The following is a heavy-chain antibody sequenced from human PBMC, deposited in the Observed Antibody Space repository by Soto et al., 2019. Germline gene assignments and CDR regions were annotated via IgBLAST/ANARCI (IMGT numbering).Heavy chain of an antibody. D-gene: IGHD3-10*01. J-gene: IGHJ5*02. Sequence: VKESCKSSGYTLTSYGINWVRPAPGQELECVGWINAYNCNTKYAQKLQGRLTITHXPXXSXXXIXLXXLTXGGTAGDYCAYVTMVRPGWFDPWGQGTLVTVSS. CDR3: AYVTMVRPGWFDP. V-gene: IGHV1-18*04. CDR1: GYTLTSYG. CDR2: INAYNCNT.